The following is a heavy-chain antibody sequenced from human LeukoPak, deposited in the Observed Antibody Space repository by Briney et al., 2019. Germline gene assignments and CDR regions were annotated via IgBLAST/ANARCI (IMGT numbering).Heavy chain of an antibody. D-gene: IGHD2-8*01. CDR2: IQYDGSNE. CDR3: AKDRCSNGVGCYYYYMDV. J-gene: IGHJ6*03. Sequence: GGSLRLSCAASRFTFSSYGMHWVRQAPGKGLEWVAYIQYDGSNEQYADSVKGRFSISRDSSKSILYLQMNSLRAEDTAVYYCAKDRCSNGVGCYYYYMDVWGKGTTVTISS. V-gene: IGHV3-30*02. CDR1: RFTFSSYG.